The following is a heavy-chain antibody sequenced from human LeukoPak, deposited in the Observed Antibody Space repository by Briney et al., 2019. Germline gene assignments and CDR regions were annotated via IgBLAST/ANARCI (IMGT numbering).Heavy chain of an antibody. D-gene: IGHD5-18*01. J-gene: IGHJ4*02. V-gene: IGHV3-48*04. CDR2: ISRTSSTI. CDR3: AGGYSYGSLFDY. CDR1: GFTFGTQS. Sequence: GGSLRLSCAASGFTFGTQSMNCVRQAPGKGLEWVSFISRTSSTIYYADSVKGRFTISRDNAKNSLYLQMNSPRAEDTAVYYCAGGYSYGSLFDYWGQGTLVTVSS.